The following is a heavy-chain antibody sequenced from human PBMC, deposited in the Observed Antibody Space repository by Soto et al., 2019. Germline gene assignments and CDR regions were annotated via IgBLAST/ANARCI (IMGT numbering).Heavy chain of an antibody. CDR3: AGPPELTRIYYYYGMDV. J-gene: IGHJ6*02. CDR1: GGTFSSYA. V-gene: IGHV1-69*13. D-gene: IGHD1-7*01. CDR2: IIPIFGTA. Sequence: SVKVSCKASGGTFSSYAISWVRQAPGQGLEWMGGIIPIFGTANYAQKFQGRVTITADESTSTAYMELSSLRSEDTAVYYCAGPPELTRIYYYYGMDVWAKGPRSPSP.